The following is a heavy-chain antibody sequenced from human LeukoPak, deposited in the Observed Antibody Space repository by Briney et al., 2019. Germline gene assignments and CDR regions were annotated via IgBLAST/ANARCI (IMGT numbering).Heavy chain of an antibody. V-gene: IGHV4-59*01. CDR1: GGSISSYY. J-gene: IGHJ4*02. Sequence: SETRSLTCTVSGGSISSYYWTWIRQPPGKGLEWIGYIYYSGITNYNPSLKSRVTISVDTSKNQFSLKLTSVTAADTAMYYCARSDSSTLPSDYWGKGTLVTVSS. CDR3: ARSDSSTLPSDY. D-gene: IGHD6-13*01. CDR2: IYYSGIT.